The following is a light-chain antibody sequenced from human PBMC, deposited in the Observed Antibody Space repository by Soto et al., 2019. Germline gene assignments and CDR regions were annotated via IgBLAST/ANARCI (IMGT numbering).Light chain of an antibody. CDR2: DIS. Sequence: IVLTQSPGTLSLSPGERATLSCRASQSVSGYLAWYQQKPGQAPRLLIYDISKRATGIPARFSGSGSATDFTLTISSLEPEDFAVYYCQHRSSWPITFGQGTRLEIK. CDR3: QHRSSWPIT. V-gene: IGKV3-11*01. CDR1: QSVSGY. J-gene: IGKJ5*01.